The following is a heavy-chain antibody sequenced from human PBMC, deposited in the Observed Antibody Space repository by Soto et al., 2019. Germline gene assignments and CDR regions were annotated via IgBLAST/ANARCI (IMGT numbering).Heavy chain of an antibody. Sequence: PSETLSLTCTVSGGSISSYYWSWIRQPPGKGLEWIGYIYYSGSTNYNPSLKSRVTISVDTSKNQFSLKLSSVTAADTAVYYCARGGVGWFDPWGQGTLVTSPQ. CDR3: ARGGVGWFDP. J-gene: IGHJ5*02. CDR1: GGSISSYY. D-gene: IGHD1-26*01. CDR2: IYYSGST. V-gene: IGHV4-59*01.